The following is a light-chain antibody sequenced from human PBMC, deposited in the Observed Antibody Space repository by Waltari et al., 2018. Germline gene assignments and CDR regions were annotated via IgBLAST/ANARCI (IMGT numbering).Light chain of an antibody. CDR3: QQYNNYPYT. CDR1: LSISSW. Sequence: DIQVTQSPSTLSASLGDRVTITCRASLSISSWLAWYQQKPGKAPKILIKKASSLESGVPSRFTGSGSGTEFTLTISSLQPDDFATYYCQQYNNYPYTFGQGTKLEIK. CDR2: KAS. V-gene: IGKV1-5*03. J-gene: IGKJ2*01.